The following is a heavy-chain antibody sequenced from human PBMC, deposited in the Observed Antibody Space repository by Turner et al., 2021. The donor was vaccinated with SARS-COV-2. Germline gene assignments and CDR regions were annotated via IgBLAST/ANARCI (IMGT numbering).Heavy chain of an antibody. Sequence: VQLVESGGGLVQPGGSLRLFCAASGFPFSSYDMPWVRQATGKGLEWVSAIGTAGDTYYPGSVKGRFTISRENAKNSLYLQMNSLRAGDTAVYYCARATDYYDSSGYYHTGAFDIWGQGTMVTVSS. CDR2: IGTAGDT. CDR3: ARATDYYDSSGYYHTGAFDI. CDR1: GFPFSSYD. D-gene: IGHD3-22*01. V-gene: IGHV3-13*04. J-gene: IGHJ3*02.